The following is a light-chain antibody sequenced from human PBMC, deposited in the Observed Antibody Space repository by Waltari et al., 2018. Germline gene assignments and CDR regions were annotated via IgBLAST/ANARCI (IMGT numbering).Light chain of an antibody. V-gene: IGLV2-14*01. J-gene: IGLJ2*01. Sequence: QSALTQPASVSGSPGQSVTIFCAGTSNDVGGYNSVSWYQEHPRQAPRVIIYDVSARPSGVSDRFSGSKSGNTASLTISGLQAEDEADYYCSSQSSNDVVLFGGGTKLTVL. CDR1: SNDVGGYNS. CDR3: SSQSSNDVVL. CDR2: DVS.